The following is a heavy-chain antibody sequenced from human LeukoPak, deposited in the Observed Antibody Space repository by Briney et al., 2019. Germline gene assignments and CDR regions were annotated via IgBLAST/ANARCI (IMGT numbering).Heavy chain of an antibody. J-gene: IGHJ4*02. D-gene: IGHD3-10*01. Sequence: SVKVSCKASGGTFSSYAISWVRQAPGQGLEWMGRIIPILGIANYAQKFQGRVTITADKSTSTAYMELSSLRSGDTAVYYCARNERWGGFDYWGQGTLVTVSS. CDR1: GGTFSSYA. CDR3: ARNERWGGFDY. V-gene: IGHV1-69*04. CDR2: IIPILGIA.